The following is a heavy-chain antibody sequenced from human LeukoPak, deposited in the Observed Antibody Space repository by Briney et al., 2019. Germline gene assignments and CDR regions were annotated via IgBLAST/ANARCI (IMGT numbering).Heavy chain of an antibody. CDR3: AKDANWGSGWFAP. J-gene: IGHJ5*02. CDR1: GFTFSSYG. CDR2: ISYDGSNK. D-gene: IGHD7-27*01. Sequence: GRSLRLSCAASGFTFSSYGMHWVRQAPGKGLEWVAVISYDGSNKYYADSVKGRFTISRDNSKNTLYLQMNSLRAEDTAVYYCAKDANWGSGWFAPWGQGTLVTVSS. V-gene: IGHV3-30*18.